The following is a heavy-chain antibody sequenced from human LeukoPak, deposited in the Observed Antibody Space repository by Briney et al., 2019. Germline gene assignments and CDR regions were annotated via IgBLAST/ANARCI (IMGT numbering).Heavy chain of an antibody. D-gene: IGHD6-19*01. CDR3: ASSWQWLVLDY. J-gene: IGHJ4*02. V-gene: IGHV3-74*01. CDR2: INSDGSST. CDR1: GFTFSSYW. Sequence: GGSLRLSCAASGFTFSSYWMHWVRQAPGKGLVWVSRINSDGSSTSYADSVKGRFTISRDNAKNSLYLQMNSLRAEDTAVYYCASSWQWLVLDYWGQGTLVTVSS.